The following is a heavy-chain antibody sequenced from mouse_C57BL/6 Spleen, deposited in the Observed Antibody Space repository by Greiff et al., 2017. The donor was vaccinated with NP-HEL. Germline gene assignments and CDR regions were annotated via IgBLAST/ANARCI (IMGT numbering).Heavy chain of an antibody. V-gene: IGHV1-4*01. Sequence: VMLVESGAELARPGASVKMSCKASGYTFTSYTMHWVKQRPGQGLEWIGYINPSSGYTKYNQKFKDKATLTADKSSSTAYMQLSSLTSEDSAVYYCARDGSAWFAYWGQGTLVTVSA. CDR1: GYTFTSYT. CDR3: ARDGSAWFAY. J-gene: IGHJ3*01. D-gene: IGHD2-3*01. CDR2: INPSSGYT.